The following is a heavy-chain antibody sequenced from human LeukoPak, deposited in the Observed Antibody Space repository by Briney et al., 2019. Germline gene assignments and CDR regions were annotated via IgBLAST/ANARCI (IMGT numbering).Heavy chain of an antibody. D-gene: IGHD6-13*01. Sequence: GGSLRLSCAASGFTFSNYAMRWVRQAPGKGLEWVSSISASGGSTDYADSVKGRFTISRDNSKNTLYLQMNSLRAEDTAVYYCAKTSNKITAIGTFDYWGQGTLVTVSS. CDR3: AKTSNKITAIGTFDY. J-gene: IGHJ4*02. CDR2: ISASGGST. CDR1: GFTFSNYA. V-gene: IGHV3-23*01.